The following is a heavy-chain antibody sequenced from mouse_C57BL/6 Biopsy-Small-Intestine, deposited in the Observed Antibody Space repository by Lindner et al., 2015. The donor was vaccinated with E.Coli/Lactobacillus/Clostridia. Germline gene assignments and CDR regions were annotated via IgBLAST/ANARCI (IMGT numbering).Heavy chain of an antibody. V-gene: IGHV3-1*01. J-gene: IGHJ1*03. D-gene: IGHD1-1*02. CDR3: ARDHGYWYFDV. Sequence: VQLQESGPGMVKPSQSLSLTCTVTGYPITSGYDWHWIRHFPGNKLEWMGYISYSGSTNYNPSLKSRISITHDTSKNHFFLKLNSVTTGDTAAYYCARDHGYWYFDVWGTGTTVTVSS. CDR1: GYPITSGYD. CDR2: ISYSGST.